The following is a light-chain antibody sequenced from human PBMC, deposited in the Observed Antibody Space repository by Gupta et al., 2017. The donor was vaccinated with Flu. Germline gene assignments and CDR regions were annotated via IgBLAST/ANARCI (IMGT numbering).Light chain of an antibody. V-gene: IGKV3-15*01. CDR1: QSVSTN. CDR3: QQYNNWPPLT. Sequence: EIVMTQSPATLSVSPGERATLSCRASQSVSTNLAWYKQKPGQAPRLLMYGVSIRATGIPARFSGSGSGPEFTLTISTLQPEDFAVYYCQQYNNWPPLTFGGGTKVEIK. CDR2: GVS. J-gene: IGKJ4*01.